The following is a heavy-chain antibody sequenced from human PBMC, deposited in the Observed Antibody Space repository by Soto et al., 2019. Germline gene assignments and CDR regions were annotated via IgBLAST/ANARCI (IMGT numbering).Heavy chain of an antibody. D-gene: IGHD3-22*01. Sequence: QVQLQESGPGLVKPSETLSLTCTVSGGSISSYYWSWIRQPPGKGLEWIGYIYYSGSTNYNPSLKSRVTISVDTSKNQFSLKLSSVTAADTAVYYCARGYYYDSSGYYYGHWGQGTLVTVSS. J-gene: IGHJ1*01. V-gene: IGHV4-59*01. CDR2: IYYSGST. CDR3: ARGYYYDSSGYYYGH. CDR1: GGSISSYY.